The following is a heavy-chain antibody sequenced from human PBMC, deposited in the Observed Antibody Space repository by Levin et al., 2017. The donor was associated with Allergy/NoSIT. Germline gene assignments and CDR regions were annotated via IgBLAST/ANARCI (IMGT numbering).Heavy chain of an antibody. Sequence: SQTLSLTCAISGDSVSSNSAAWNWIRQSPSRGLEWLGRTYYRSKWYNDYAVSVKSRITINPDTSKNQFSLQLNSVTPEDTAVYYCARDWMVRGVFTYYYYYYMDVWGKGTTVTVSS. J-gene: IGHJ6*03. CDR1: GDSVSSNSAA. CDR2: TYYRSKWYN. CDR3: ARDWMVRGVFTYYYYYYMDV. V-gene: IGHV6-1*01. D-gene: IGHD3-10*01.